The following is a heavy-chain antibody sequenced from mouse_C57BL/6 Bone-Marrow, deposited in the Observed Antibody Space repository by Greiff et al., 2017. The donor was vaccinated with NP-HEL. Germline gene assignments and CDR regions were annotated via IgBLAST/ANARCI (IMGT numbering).Heavy chain of an antibody. CDR3: ARAGNDYGGDY. Sequence: QVQLQQPGAELVMPGASVKLSCKASGYTFTSYWMHWVKQWPGQGLEWIGVIDPSDSYTNYNQKFKGKSTVTVDKSSSTAYMQLSSLTSEDSAVYYCARAGNDYGGDYWGQGTTLTVSS. CDR1: GYTFTSYW. J-gene: IGHJ2*01. D-gene: IGHD1-1*01. V-gene: IGHV1-69*01. CDR2: IDPSDSYT.